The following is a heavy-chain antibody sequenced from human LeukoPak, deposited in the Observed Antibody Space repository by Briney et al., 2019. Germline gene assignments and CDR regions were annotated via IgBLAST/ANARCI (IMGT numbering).Heavy chain of an antibody. J-gene: IGHJ6*02. Sequence: GGSLRLSCIASGFTFGDYAMSWVRQAPGKGLEWVGFIRSKAYGGTTEYAASVKGRFTISRDDSKSIAYLQMNSLKTEDTAVYYCTRDRSGDAVVPALYGMDVWGQGTTVTVSS. CDR1: GFTFGDYA. CDR2: IRSKAYGGTT. D-gene: IGHD2-15*01. V-gene: IGHV3-49*04. CDR3: TRDRSGDAVVPALYGMDV.